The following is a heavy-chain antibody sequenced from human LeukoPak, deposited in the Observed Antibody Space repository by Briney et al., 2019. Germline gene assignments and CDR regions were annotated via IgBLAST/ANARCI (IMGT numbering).Heavy chain of an antibody. CDR1: GGSCSGYY. D-gene: IGHD6-13*01. V-gene: IGHV4-34*01. Sequence: PSETLSRTCAAYGGSCSGYYWSWIPHRPGKEPEWMVEINHSGSTNYNPSLKSRVTISVDTSKNQFSLKLSSVTAADTAVYYCARGSAAAAHDYWGQGTLVTVSS. J-gene: IGHJ4*02. CDR2: INHSGST. CDR3: ARGSAAAAHDY.